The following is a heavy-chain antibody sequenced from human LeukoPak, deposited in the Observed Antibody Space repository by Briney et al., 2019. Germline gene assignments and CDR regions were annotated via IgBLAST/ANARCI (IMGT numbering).Heavy chain of an antibody. D-gene: IGHD3-16*01. CDR1: GFTFSTYW. Sequence: GGSLRLSCVASGFTFSTYWMNWVRQAPGKGLEWVANIKQDGSAKFYADSVKGRFTISRDNAKTSLYLQMNSLRAEDTAVYYCVRGWADTVMSRMDSWGQGTLVTVSS. J-gene: IGHJ4*02. CDR2: IKQDGSAK. CDR3: VRGWADTVMSRMDS. V-gene: IGHV3-7*01.